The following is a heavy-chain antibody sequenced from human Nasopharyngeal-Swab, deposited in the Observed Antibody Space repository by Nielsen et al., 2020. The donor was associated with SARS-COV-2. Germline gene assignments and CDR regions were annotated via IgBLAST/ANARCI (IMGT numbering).Heavy chain of an antibody. CDR2: ISVYNADR. CDR3: ARDVEEWLVVPSLSFDH. V-gene: IGHV1-18*01. J-gene: IGHJ4*02. CDR1: GYSFRSYG. Sequence: ASVQVSCKASGYSFRSYGINWVRPAPGQGLEWMGWISVYNADRNYAEKFQGRVSMTTDTSTTTAYMELRSLRSDDTAMYYCARDVEEWLVVPSLSFDHWGQGTLVTVSS. D-gene: IGHD5-18*01.